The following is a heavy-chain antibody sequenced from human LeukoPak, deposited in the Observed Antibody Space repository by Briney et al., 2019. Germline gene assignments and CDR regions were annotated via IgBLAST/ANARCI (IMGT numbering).Heavy chain of an antibody. V-gene: IGHV4-39*01. D-gene: IGHD6-19*01. J-gene: IGHJ4*02. Sequence: PSETLSLTCTVSGGAISSSSYYWGWIRQPPGKGLEWVGSIYDSGITYYSSSLKSRITISVDTSKNHYFLNLSSVTAADTAVYYCASGWFYFDYWGQGTLVTVSS. CDR2: IYDSGIT. CDR1: GGAISSSSYY. CDR3: ASGWFYFDY.